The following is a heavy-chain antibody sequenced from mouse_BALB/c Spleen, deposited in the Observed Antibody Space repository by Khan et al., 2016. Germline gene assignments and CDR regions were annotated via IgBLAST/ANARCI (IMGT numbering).Heavy chain of an antibody. J-gene: IGHJ4*01. Sequence: QVQLQQSGAELAKPGASVKMSCKASGYTFTSYWMHWVKQRPGQGLEWIGYINPSTGSTEYNQKFKDKATLTADKSSSPAYMQLSSLTSEDSAVYDCATSCYYGSSYYAMDYWGQGTSVTVSS. CDR3: ATSCYYGSSYYAMDY. CDR2: INPSTGST. D-gene: IGHD1-1*01. V-gene: IGHV1-7*01. CDR1: GYTFTSYW.